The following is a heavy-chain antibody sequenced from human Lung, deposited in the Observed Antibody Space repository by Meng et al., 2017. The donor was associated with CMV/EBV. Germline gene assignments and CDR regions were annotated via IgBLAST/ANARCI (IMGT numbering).Heavy chain of an antibody. CDR1: GGSFSGYY. V-gene: IGHV4-34*01. CDR2: INHSGST. D-gene: IGHD1-1*01. CDR3: ARGRSNWNDYPFVY. J-gene: IGHJ4*02. Sequence: SXTLSLTCAVYGGSFSGYYWSWIRQPPGKGLEWIGEINHSGSTNYNPSLESRVTISGDTSKNHFSLMLSSMTAADTAVYYCARGRSNWNDYPFVYWGQGTXVTVSS.